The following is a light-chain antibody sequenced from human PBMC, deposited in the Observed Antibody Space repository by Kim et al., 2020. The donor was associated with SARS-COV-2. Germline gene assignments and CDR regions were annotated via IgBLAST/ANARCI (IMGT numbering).Light chain of an antibody. J-gene: IGLJ2*01. Sequence: SYELTQPPSVSVFPGQTATIACSGDELGDKYACWYQQKPGQSPVLVIYEGTERPSGIPERFSGSKSGTTATLTISGTQTLDEADYYCQAWDRRTVIFGGG. CDR2: EGT. CDR1: ELGDKY. CDR3: QAWDRRTVI. V-gene: IGLV3-1*01.